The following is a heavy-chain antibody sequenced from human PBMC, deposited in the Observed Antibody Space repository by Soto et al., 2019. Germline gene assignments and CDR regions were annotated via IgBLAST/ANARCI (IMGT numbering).Heavy chain of an antibody. CDR1: GYTLTELS. CDR3: ATGSDSGSYYADSYYYGMDV. D-gene: IGHD1-26*01. Sequence: GASVKVSWKVSGYTLTELSMHWVRQAPGKGLEWMGGFDPEDGETIYAQKFQGRVTMTEDTSTDTAYMELSSLRSEDTAVYYCATGSDSGSYYADSYYYGMDVWGQGTTVTVSS. J-gene: IGHJ6*02. V-gene: IGHV1-24*01. CDR2: FDPEDGET.